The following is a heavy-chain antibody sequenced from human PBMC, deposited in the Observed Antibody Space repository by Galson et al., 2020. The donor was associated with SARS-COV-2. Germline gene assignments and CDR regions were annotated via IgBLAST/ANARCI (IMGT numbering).Heavy chain of an antibody. CDR1: GFTFSNYW. D-gene: IGHD3-10*01. CDR2: INSDGSST. J-gene: IGHJ3*02. CDR3: ARELSVWFDDDAFDI. Sequence: GGSLRLSCAASGFTFSNYWMHWVRQAPGKGLVWVSRINSDGSSTSYADSVKGRFTISRDNAKNTLYLQMNSLRAEDTAVYYCARELSVWFDDDAFDIWGQGTMVTVSS. V-gene: IGHV3-74*01.